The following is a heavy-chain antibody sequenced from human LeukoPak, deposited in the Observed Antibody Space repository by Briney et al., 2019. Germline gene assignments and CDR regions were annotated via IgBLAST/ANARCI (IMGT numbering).Heavy chain of an antibody. J-gene: IGHJ4*02. CDR1: GGSVSSGSYY. CDR2: IYYSGST. CDR3: ARGDGGYPH. Sequence: SETLSLTCTVSGGSVSSGSYYWSWIRQPPGKGLEWIGYIYYSGSTNYNPALKSRVTISVDTSKNQFSLKLSSVTAADTAVYYCARGDGGYPHWGQGTLVTVSS. V-gene: IGHV4-61*01. D-gene: IGHD5-12*01.